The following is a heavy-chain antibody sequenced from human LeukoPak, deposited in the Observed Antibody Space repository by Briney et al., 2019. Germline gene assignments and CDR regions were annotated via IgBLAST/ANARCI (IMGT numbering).Heavy chain of an antibody. CDR1: PLSVTNYY. CDR2: IYYTRNN. D-gene: IGHD3-22*01. CDR3: ARHASYFYSSPYAD. J-gene: IGHJ4*01. V-gene: IGHV4-59*08. Sequence: SETLSLTCAVSPLSVTNYYWSWIRQPPGKGLEWIGYIYYTRNNNYNPSLKSRVTLLLDTSKNQFSLRLNSVTSTDTAVYYYARHASYFYSSPYADWGHGTLVTVSS.